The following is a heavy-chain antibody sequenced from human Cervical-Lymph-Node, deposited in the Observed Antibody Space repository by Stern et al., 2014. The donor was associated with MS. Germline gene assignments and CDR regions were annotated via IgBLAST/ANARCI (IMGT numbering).Heavy chain of an antibody. Sequence: QLQLQESGPGLVKPSETLSLTCTVSGGSLTNYYWSWIRQPPGKGLEWIGYIYYSGSTNYNPSLKSRVTISVDTSKNQFSLKLISVTAADTAVYYCARDKGIFFLWGQGTLVTVSS. CDR2: IYYSGST. V-gene: IGHV4-59*01. CDR3: ARDKGIFFL. J-gene: IGHJ4*01. CDR1: GGSLTNYY. D-gene: IGHD2/OR15-2a*01.